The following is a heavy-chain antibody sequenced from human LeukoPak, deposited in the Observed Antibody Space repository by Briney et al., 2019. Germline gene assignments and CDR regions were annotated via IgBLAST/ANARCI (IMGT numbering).Heavy chain of an antibody. D-gene: IGHD2/OR15-2a*01. J-gene: IGHJ6*02. V-gene: IGHV3-7*01. Sequence: GGSLRLSCAASGFTFSSYWMSWVRQAPGKGLEWVANIKQDGSEKYYVDSVKGRFTISRDNAKNSLYLQMNSLRAKDTAVYYCARALFAGAFFGMDVWGQGTTVTVSS. CDR2: IKQDGSEK. CDR3: ARALFAGAFFGMDV. CDR1: GFTFSSYW.